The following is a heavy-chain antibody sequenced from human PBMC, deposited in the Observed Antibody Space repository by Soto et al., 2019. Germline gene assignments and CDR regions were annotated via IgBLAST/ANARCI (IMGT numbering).Heavy chain of an antibody. CDR3: VRQYFDFWTDYPDFDY. CDR1: GYTFSKYD. CDR2: ISPNSGRA. V-gene: IGHV1-18*04. D-gene: IGHD3-3*01. J-gene: IGHJ4*02. Sequence: QVQLVQSGAEMKRPGASVKVSCKASGYTFSKYDIIWVRQAPGQGLQWLGLISPNSGRASYSESFQGRVTMSTDTPTTTAYLELRSLRSDDTAVYYCVRQYFDFWTDYPDFDYWGQGTLVTVSS.